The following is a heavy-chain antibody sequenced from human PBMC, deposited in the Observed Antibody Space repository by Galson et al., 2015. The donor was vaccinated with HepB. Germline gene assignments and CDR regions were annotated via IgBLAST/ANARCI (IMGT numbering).Heavy chain of an antibody. D-gene: IGHD6-19*01. CDR3: ARVIGVAGNNWFDP. CDR2: IAAYNGNT. J-gene: IGHJ5*02. CDR1: GYTFANYD. V-gene: IGHV1-18*03. Sequence: SVKVSCKASGYTFANYDISWVRQAPGQGLEWIGRIAAYNGNTNYAQKLQGRVTMTTETSTSTVYMELRSLTSDDMAVYYCARVIGVAGNNWFDPWGQGTLVSVSS.